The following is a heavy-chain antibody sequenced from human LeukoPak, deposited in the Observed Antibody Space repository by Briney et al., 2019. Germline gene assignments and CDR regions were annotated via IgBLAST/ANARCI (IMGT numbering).Heavy chain of an antibody. J-gene: IGHJ4*02. CDR2: IKSDGGT. Sequence: GGSLRLSCAASGFAFSVSWMHWVRQAPGKGLVWVSVIKSDGGTAYADSVKGRFTISRGNAKNTVYLQMNSLRDEDTAVYYCAKDYFGSLEYWGQGTLVTVSS. CDR1: GFAFSVSW. V-gene: IGHV3-74*03. CDR3: AKDYFGSLEY. D-gene: IGHD2/OR15-2a*01.